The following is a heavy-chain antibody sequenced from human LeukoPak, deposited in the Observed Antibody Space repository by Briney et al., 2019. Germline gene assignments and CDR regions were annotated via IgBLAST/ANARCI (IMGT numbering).Heavy chain of an antibody. J-gene: IGHJ4*02. CDR3: ARSGQSTGLI. CDR1: GYSIRSGYY. D-gene: IGHD6-19*01. V-gene: IGHV4-38-2*01. CDR2: IYHRGDT. Sequence: PSETLSLTCAVSGYSIRSGYYWAWIRQPPGKGLEWIGSIYHRGDTYYNSSLKSRVTISRDTSKNQFSLNLSSVTAADTAVYYCARSGQSTGLIWGQGTLVTVSS.